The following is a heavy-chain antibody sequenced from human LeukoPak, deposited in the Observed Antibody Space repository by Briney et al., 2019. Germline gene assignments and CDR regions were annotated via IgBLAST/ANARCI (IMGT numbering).Heavy chain of an antibody. Sequence: ASVKDSCKASGGTFSSYAISWVRQAPGQGLEWMGGIIPIFGTANYAQKFQGRVTITADESTSTAYMELSSLRSEDTAVYYCARGTTMIVVDPISGYYGMDVWGQGTTVTVSS. CDR2: IIPIFGTA. CDR3: ARGTTMIVVDPISGYYGMDV. J-gene: IGHJ6*02. D-gene: IGHD3-22*01. CDR1: GGTFSSYA. V-gene: IGHV1-69*13.